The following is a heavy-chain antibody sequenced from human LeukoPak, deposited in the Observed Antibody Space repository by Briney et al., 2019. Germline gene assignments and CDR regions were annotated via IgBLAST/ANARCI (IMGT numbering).Heavy chain of an antibody. CDR2: INHSGST. Sequence: SETLSLTCAVYGGSFSGYYWSWIRQPPGKGLEWIGEINHSGSTYYNPSLKSRVTISVDTSKNQFSLKLSSVTAADTAVYYCARGRGRFYYDSSGYYRDDAFDIWGQGTMVTVSS. J-gene: IGHJ3*02. V-gene: IGHV4-34*01. CDR3: ARGRGRFYYDSSGYYRDDAFDI. CDR1: GGSFSGYY. D-gene: IGHD3-22*01.